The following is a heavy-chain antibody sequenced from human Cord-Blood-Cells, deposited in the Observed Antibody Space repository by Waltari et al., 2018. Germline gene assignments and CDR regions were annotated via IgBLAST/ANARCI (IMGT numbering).Heavy chain of an antibody. CDR2: FDPEDGET. Sequence: QVQLVQSGAEVKKPGASVKVSCKVSGYNLTELSMPWVRQAPGKGLGWMGGFDPEDGETIYAQKFQGRVTMTEDTSTDTAYMELSSLRSEDTAVYYCATESPRYSSSPTDYWGQGTLVTVSS. J-gene: IGHJ4*02. CDR1: GYNLTELS. D-gene: IGHD6-6*01. V-gene: IGHV1-24*01. CDR3: ATESPRYSSSPTDY.